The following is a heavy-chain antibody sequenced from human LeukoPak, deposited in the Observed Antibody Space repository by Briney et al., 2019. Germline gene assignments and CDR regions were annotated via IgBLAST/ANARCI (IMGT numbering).Heavy chain of an antibody. Sequence: PSETLSLTCTVSIGSISSYYWSGIRQPPGKGLEWIGYVYYSGSANYNPSLKSRVTISVDTSKNQFSLKLSSVTAADTAVYYCARHEKLGQFDYWGQGTLVTVSS. D-gene: IGHD3-10*01. J-gene: IGHJ4*02. CDR1: IGSISSYY. V-gene: IGHV4-59*08. CDR2: VYYSGSA. CDR3: ARHEKLGQFDY.